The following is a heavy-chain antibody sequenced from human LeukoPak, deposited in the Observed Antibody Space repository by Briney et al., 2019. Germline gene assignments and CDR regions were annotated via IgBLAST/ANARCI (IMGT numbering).Heavy chain of an antibody. J-gene: IGHJ6*02. Sequence: GGSLRLSCAASGFTFSSYAMSWVRQAPGKGLEWVSAISGSGGSTYYADSVKGRFTISRDNSKNTLYLQMNSLRAEGTAVYYCAKDHRAAAGRGGYYYYGMDVWGQGTTVTVSS. CDR3: AKDHRAAAGRGGYYYYGMDV. D-gene: IGHD6-13*01. V-gene: IGHV3-23*01. CDR2: ISGSGGST. CDR1: GFTFSSYA.